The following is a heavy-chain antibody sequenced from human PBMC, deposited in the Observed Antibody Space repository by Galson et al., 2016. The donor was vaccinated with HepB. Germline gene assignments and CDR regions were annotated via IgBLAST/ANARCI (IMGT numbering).Heavy chain of an antibody. CDR2: IDGSSSDT. Sequence: SLRLSCAASGFTFYSFAMSWVRQAPGKGLEWVSTIDGSSSDTYYADSGKGRFTISRDNSRNTLFLQMNRLRAEDTGLYYCAREDPRIAAAILDSWGQGTLVTVSS. V-gene: IGHV3-23*01. CDR1: GFTFYSFA. D-gene: IGHD6-25*01. CDR3: AREDPRIAAAILDS. J-gene: IGHJ4*02.